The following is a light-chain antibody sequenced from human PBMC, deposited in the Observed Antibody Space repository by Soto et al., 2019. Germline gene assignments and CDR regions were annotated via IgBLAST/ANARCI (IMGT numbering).Light chain of an antibody. CDR2: GAS. Sequence: EIVLNQSPGTLSLSPGERATLSCRASQSVSSSYLAWYQQKPGQPPRLLIYGASSRATGIPDRFSGSGSGTDFTLTISRLEPEDFAVFYCQHYDSLPITFGQVTRLAVK. J-gene: IGKJ5*01. V-gene: IGKV3-20*01. CDR3: QHYDSLPIT. CDR1: QSVSSSY.